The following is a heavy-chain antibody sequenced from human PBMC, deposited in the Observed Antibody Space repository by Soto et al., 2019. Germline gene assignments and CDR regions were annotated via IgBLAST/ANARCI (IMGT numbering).Heavy chain of an antibody. CDR1: GYTFTSYG. CDR2: ISAYNGNT. Sequence: ASVKVSCKASGYTFTSYGISWVRQAPGQGLEWMGWISAYNGNTNYAQKLQGRVTMTTDTSTSTAYMELRSLRSDDTAVYYCVRDRSCSGGSCYSYYYGMDVWGQGTTVTVSS. J-gene: IGHJ6*02. V-gene: IGHV1-18*01. D-gene: IGHD2-15*01. CDR3: VRDRSCSGGSCYSYYYGMDV.